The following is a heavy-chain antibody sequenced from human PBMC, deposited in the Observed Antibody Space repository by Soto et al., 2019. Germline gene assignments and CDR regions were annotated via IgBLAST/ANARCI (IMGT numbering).Heavy chain of an antibody. D-gene: IGHD1-26*01. CDR1: GFTFPEYG. V-gene: IGHV3-49*03. CDR2: IRSKPYGGTP. J-gene: IGHJ4*02. Sequence: SLRLSCTTSGFTFPEYGMSWFRQAPGKVLEWVGFIRSKPYGGTPQSAASVRGRFIISRDDSKSIVYLQMNTLKAEDTAVYYCARAGGSEYFDVDNWGKGT. CDR3: ARAGGSEYFDVDN.